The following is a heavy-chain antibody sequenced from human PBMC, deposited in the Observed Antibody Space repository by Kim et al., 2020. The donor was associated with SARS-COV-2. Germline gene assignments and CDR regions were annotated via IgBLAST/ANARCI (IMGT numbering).Heavy chain of an antibody. V-gene: IGHV4-39*01. Sequence: YNPSLKSRVTISVDTSKNQFSLKLSSVTAADTAVYYCARLEWELLYYFDYWGQGTLVTVSS. CDR3: ARLEWELLYYFDY. J-gene: IGHJ4*02. D-gene: IGHD1-26*01.